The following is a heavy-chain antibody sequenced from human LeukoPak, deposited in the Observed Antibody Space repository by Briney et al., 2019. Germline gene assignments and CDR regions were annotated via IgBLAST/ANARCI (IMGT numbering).Heavy chain of an antibody. J-gene: IGHJ6*04. CDR3: ARARGTMVRDYYYYYGMDV. CDR1: GGSINSSNW. V-gene: IGHV4-4*02. CDR2: IYHSGST. D-gene: IGHD3-10*01. Sequence: PSGTLSLTCAVSGGSINSSNWWSWVRQPPGKGLEWIGEIYHSGSTNYNPSLKSRVTISVDKSKNQFSLKLSSVTAADTAVYYCARARGTMVRDYYYYYGMDVWGKGTTVTVSS.